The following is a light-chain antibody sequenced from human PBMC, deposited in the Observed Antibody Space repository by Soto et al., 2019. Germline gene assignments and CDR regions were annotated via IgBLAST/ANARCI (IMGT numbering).Light chain of an antibody. CDR2: DVS. V-gene: IGLV2-14*01. J-gene: IGLJ2*01. CDR3: SSYTTSNTLL. CDR1: SGDIGGYNY. Sequence: QSALTQPASVSGSPGQSITISCTGTSGDIGGYNYVSWYQQHPGKAPKPMIYDVSDRPSGVSNRFSGSKSGNTASLTISGLRAEDEADYYCSSYTTSNTLLFGGGTKLTVL.